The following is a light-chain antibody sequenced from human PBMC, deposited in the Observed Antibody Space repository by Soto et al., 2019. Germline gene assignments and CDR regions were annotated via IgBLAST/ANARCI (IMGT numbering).Light chain of an antibody. J-gene: IGLJ2*01. CDR3: LLYEGGAVV. CDR1: PGAVTSGYY. V-gene: IGLV7-43*01. CDR2: STT. Sequence: QAVVTQEPSLTVSPGGTVTLTCASSPGAVTSGYYPNWFQQKPGQAPRALIYSTTDKYSWTPARFSGSLLGVKAALTLSGVQPEDEADYYCLLYEGGAVVFGGGTKVTVL.